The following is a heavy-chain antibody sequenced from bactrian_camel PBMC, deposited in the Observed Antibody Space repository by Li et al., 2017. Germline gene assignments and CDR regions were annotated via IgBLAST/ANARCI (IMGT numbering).Heavy chain of an antibody. D-gene: IGHD2*01. V-gene: IGHV3-3*01. CDR3: AARGPYCYTKLSVADFTY. Sequence: HVQLVESGGGSVQAGGSLRLTCAASGADSRVCVAWFRQGPGNEREGLATISTRTGNTYTADSVKGRFTISQDNAKKTVYLQMNSLRPEDTAMYYCAARGPYCYTKLSVADFTYWGQGTQVTVS. CDR1: GADSRVC. J-gene: IGHJ6*01. CDR2: ISTRTGNT.